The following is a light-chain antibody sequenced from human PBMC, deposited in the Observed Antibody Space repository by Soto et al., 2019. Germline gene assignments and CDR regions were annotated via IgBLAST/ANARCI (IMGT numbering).Light chain of an antibody. CDR1: NIGSKG. CDR2: SXX. Sequence: SYELTQPPSVSVAPGKTASISCGGNNIGSKGVHWYQQKPGQAPVLVIYSXXXXXXXXXXXXXXXXXXNLATLTISRVEAGDXXXXXCQVWDSGSAHVVFGGGTKLTVL. V-gene: IGLV3-21*04. CDR3: QVWDSGSAHVV. J-gene: IGLJ2*01.